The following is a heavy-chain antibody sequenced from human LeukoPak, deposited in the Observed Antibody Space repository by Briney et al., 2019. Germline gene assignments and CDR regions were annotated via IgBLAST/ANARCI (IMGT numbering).Heavy chain of an antibody. CDR1: GFTFGFYG. CDR3: AKSFRNPQNYYYYYDA. Sequence: GTSLRLSCVGSGFTFGFYGMHWVRQAPGKGLEWVANVWSDSSNKYYADSVKGRFTISRENSKNTVYLQMNSLSVEDTAVYYCAKSFRNPQNYYYYYDAWGKGTAVTVAS. J-gene: IGHJ6*03. V-gene: IGHV3-33*06. CDR2: VWSDSSNK.